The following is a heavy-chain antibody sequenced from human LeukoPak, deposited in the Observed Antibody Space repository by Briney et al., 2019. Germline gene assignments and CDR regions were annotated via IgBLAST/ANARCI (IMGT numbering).Heavy chain of an antibody. D-gene: IGHD6-19*01. J-gene: IGHJ4*02. Sequence: PSETLSLTCTVSGGSISSYYWSWIRQPPVKGLEWIGEINHSGTTNYNPSLKSRVTISVDTSKNQFSLKLSSVTAADTAVYYCVRSGWYSVDYWGQGTLVTVSS. CDR1: GGSISSYY. CDR2: INHSGTT. V-gene: IGHV4-34*01. CDR3: VRSGWYSVDY.